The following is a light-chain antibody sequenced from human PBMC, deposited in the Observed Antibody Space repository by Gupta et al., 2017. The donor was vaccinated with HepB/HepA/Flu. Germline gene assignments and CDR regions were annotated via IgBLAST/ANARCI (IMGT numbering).Light chain of an antibody. CDR1: QSLVHSDGDTY. CDR3: MQGTHWPPGS. CDR2: KVS. V-gene: IGKV2-30*02. J-gene: IGKJ2*04. Sequence: DVLMTQSPLSLPVTLGQPASISCRSSQSLVHSDGDTYLYWFHQRPGQSPRRLIYKVSDRDSGVPDRFSGSGAGTDVTLKISRVEDEDVGIYYCMQGTHWPPGSFGQGTKLEIK.